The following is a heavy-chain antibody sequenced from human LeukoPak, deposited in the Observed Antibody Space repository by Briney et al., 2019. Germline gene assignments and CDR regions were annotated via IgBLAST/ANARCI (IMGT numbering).Heavy chain of an antibody. CDR3: ARESSTTQTNLFDY. V-gene: IGHV4-59*11. CDR1: GDTITSRSY. CDR2: LRHSGNT. D-gene: IGHD2-2*01. J-gene: IGHJ4*02. Sequence: SETLSLTCTVSGDTITSRSYWSWIRQPPRELLEWIGYLRHSGNTNHNSSFRGRVTFSLDTSKNQFSLILRSGTAADTALYFCARESSTTQTNLFDYWGRGTLVTVSS.